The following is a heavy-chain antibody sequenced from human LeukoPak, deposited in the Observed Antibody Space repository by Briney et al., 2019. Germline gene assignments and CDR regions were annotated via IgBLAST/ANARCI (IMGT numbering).Heavy chain of an antibody. CDR1: GGSISSGSYY. V-gene: IGHV4-61*02. CDR3: ARDLGTAMGNPPYYYYYMDV. J-gene: IGHJ6*03. Sequence: MTSETLSLTCTVSGGSISSGSYYWSWIRQPAGKGLEWIGRIYTSGSTNYNPSLKSRVTMSVDTSKNQFSLKLSSVTAADTAVYYCARDLGTAMGNPPYYYYYMDVWGKGTTVTISS. D-gene: IGHD5-18*01. CDR2: IYTSGST.